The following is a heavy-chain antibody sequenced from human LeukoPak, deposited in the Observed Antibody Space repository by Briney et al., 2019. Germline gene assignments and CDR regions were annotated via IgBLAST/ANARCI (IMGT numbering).Heavy chain of an antibody. CDR2: TYYRSKWYN. J-gene: IGHJ5*02. CDR3: ARPPGSIRGNNWFDP. V-gene: IGHV6-1*01. D-gene: IGHD2-15*01. Sequence: SQTLSLTCAISGYSVSSNSAAWNWIRQSPSRDLERLGRTYYRSKWYNDYAVSVKSRITINPDTSKNQFSLQLNSVTPEDTAVYHCARPPGSIRGNNWFDPWGQGTLVTVSS. CDR1: GYSVSSNSAA.